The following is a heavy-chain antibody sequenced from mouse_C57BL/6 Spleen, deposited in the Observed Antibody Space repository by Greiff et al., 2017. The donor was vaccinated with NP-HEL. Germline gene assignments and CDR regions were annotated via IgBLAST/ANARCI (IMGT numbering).Heavy chain of an antibody. V-gene: IGHV1-69*01. J-gene: IGHJ2*01. Sequence: VQLQQPGAELVMPGASVKLSCKASGYTFTSYWMHWVKQRPGQGLEWIGEIDPSDSYTNYNQKFKGKSTLTVDKSSSTAYMQLSSLTSEDSAVYCGARGGTSVVAARGFDYWGQGTTLTVSS. CDR3: ARGGTSVVAARGFDY. CDR1: GYTFTSYW. D-gene: IGHD1-1*01. CDR2: IDPSDSYT.